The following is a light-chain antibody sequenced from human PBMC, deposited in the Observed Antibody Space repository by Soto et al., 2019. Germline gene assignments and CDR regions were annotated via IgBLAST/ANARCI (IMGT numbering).Light chain of an antibody. Sequence: QSALTQPASVSGSPGQSITISCTGTSSDVGGYNYVSWYQHHPGKAPKLMIYEVSNRPSGVSNRFSGSKSGNTDSLTISGLQAEDEADYYCSSYTTSNTQVFGGGTKVTVL. J-gene: IGLJ3*02. CDR2: EVS. CDR3: SSYTTSNTQV. V-gene: IGLV2-14*01. CDR1: SSDVGGYNY.